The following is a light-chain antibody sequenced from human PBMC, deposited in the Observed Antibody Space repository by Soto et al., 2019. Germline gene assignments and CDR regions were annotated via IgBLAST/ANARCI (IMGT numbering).Light chain of an antibody. Sequence: DIQMTQSPSSLSASVGDRVTITCRASQSVSRYLNWYQQKPGKAPKLLLYATSSLHNGVPSRFSGSGSGTDFTLTISSLQPDDFASYYCQQTYSTPGTFGRGTKGEIK. V-gene: IGKV1-39*01. CDR1: QSVSRY. CDR3: QQTYSTPGT. CDR2: ATS. J-gene: IGKJ1*01.